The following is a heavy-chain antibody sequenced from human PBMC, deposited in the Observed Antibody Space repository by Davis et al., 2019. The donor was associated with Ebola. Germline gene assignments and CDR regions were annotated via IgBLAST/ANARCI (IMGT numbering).Heavy chain of an antibody. J-gene: IGHJ4*02. D-gene: IGHD1-1*01. CDR3: ARVDERGDFNY. CDR1: GFTFSDYY. CDR2: IWYDGSNK. Sequence: GESLKISCAASGFTFSDYYMSWIRQAPGKGLEWVAVIWYDGSNKYYADSVKGRFTISRDNSKNTLYLQMNSLRAEDTAVYYCARVDERGDFNYWGQGTLVTVSS. V-gene: IGHV3-33*08.